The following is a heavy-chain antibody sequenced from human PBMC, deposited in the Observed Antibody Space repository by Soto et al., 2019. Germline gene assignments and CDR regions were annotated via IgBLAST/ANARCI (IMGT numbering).Heavy chain of an antibody. Sequence: QVHLEESGPGLVRPSETLSLTCSVSGVSITSYYWSWIRQSAGGGLEWMGRINTDGLSTYSPSFKSRLTMSLDTSKNQVSLRLIFVTAADPAVYFCARVPVAVAATEDYYGLDVWGQGTTVTVSS. CDR3: ARVPVAVAATEDYYGLDV. D-gene: IGHD2-15*01. J-gene: IGHJ6*02. CDR1: GVSITSYY. CDR2: INTDGLS. V-gene: IGHV4-4*07.